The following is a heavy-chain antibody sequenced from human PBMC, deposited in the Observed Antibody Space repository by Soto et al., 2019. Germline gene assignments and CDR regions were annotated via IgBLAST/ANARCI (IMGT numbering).Heavy chain of an antibody. CDR1: GFTFSSYD. Sequence: GGSLILSCAASGFTFSSYDMHWVRQATGKGLEWVSAIGTAGDTYYPGSVKGRFTISRENAKNSLYLQMNSLRAGDTAVYYCARDITVRGGYYYYGMDVWGQGTTVTGSS. V-gene: IGHV3-13*04. CDR3: ARDITVRGGYYYYGMDV. D-gene: IGHD3-10*01. CDR2: IGTAGDT. J-gene: IGHJ6*02.